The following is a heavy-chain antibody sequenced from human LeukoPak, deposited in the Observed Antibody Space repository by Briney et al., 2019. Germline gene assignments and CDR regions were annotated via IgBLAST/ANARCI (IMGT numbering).Heavy chain of an antibody. J-gene: IGHJ4*02. D-gene: IGHD3-3*01. V-gene: IGHV3-11*04. CDR2: ISSSGSTI. CDR1: GFTFSDYY. CDR3: ASCLGSGYYFDY. Sequence: GGSLRLSCAASGFTFSDYYMSWIRQAPGKGLEWVSYISSSGSTIYYADSVKGRFTISRDNSKNTLYLQMNSLRAEDTAIYYCASCLGSGYYFDYWGQGTLVTVSS.